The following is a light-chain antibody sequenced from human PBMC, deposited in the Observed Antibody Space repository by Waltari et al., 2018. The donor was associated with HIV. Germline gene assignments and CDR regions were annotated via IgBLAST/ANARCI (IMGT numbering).Light chain of an antibody. CDR2: DAS. J-gene: IGKJ2*01. Sequence: EIVLTQSPGTLSLSPGERATLSCTASQSVSSNDIAWYQQKPGQAPRLLRDDASSRATGIPDRFSGSGSGTDVTLAISRLEPEDFAVYYCHQYGSFFTVGQGTKLEIK. CDR3: HQYGSFFT. V-gene: IGKV3-20*01. CDR1: QSVSSND.